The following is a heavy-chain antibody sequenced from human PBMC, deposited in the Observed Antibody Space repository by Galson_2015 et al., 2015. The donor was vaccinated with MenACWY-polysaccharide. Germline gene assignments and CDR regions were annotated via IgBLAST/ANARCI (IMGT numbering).Heavy chain of an antibody. Sequence: QSGAEVKKPGESLKISCKGSGYSFTSYWIGWVRQMPGKGLEWVGIIYPGDSDTRYSPSFQGQVTLSADKSISTAYLQWSSLKASDTAMYYCARTILGGYSYGSYGMDVWGQGTTVTVSS. CDR3: ARTILGGYSYGSYGMDV. D-gene: IGHD5-18*01. CDR1: GYSFTSYW. CDR2: IYPGDSDT. V-gene: IGHV5-51*03. J-gene: IGHJ6*02.